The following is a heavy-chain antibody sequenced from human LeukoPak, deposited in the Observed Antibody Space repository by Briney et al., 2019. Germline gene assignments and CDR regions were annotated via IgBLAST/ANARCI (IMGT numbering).Heavy chain of an antibody. J-gene: IGHJ4*02. Sequence: SVKVSCKTSGYTFTGYYMHWVRQAPAQGLEWMGWINPNSGDTNYAQKLQGRVTMTRDKSISTAHMELRRLSCDDPAVYFCAKDWAWIAQQYCFDYWGQGTLVTVSS. CDR1: GYTFTGYY. CDR2: INPNSGDT. V-gene: IGHV1-2*02. D-gene: IGHD3/OR15-3a*01. CDR3: AKDWAWIAQQYCFDY.